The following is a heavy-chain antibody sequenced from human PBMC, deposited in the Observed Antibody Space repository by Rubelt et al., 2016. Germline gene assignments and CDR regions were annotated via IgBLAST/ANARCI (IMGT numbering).Heavy chain of an antibody. Sequence: QVQLVQSGAEVKKPGASVKVSCKASGYTFTSYAMHWVSQAPGQRLEWMGWINAGNGNTKYSQKLKDGVSKSRHASANTAYMELSSLGSEGTAVYYCARANHGDYEDYWGQGTLVTVSS. V-gene: IGHV1-3*01. CDR3: ARANHGDYEDY. CDR2: INAGNGNT. J-gene: IGHJ4*02. CDR1: GYTFTSYA. D-gene: IGHD4-17*01.